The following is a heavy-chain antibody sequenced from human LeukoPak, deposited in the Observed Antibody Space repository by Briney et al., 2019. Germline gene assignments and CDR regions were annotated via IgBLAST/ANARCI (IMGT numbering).Heavy chain of an antibody. D-gene: IGHD1-26*01. V-gene: IGHV4-39*01. CDR1: GGSISSSSYY. CDR2: IYYSGST. Sequence: SETLSLTCTVSGGSISSSSYYWGWIRQPPGKGLEWIGSIYYSGSTYYNPSLKSRVTISVDTSKNQFSLKLSSVTAADTAEYYCARRSRVVGATYYYYGMDVWGQGTTVTVSS. CDR3: ARRSRVVGATYYYYGMDV. J-gene: IGHJ6*02.